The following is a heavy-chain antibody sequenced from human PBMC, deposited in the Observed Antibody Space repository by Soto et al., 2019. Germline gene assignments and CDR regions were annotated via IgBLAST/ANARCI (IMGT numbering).Heavy chain of an antibody. CDR3: ARGFQRGPYYYYYYGMDV. CDR2: INHSGST. V-gene: IGHV4-34*01. Sequence: SETLSLTCAVYGGSFSGYYWSWIRQPPGKGLEWIGEINHSGSTNYNPSLKSRVTISVDTSKNQFSLKLSSVTAADTAVYYCARGFQRGPYYYYYYGMDVWGQGTMVTVSS. J-gene: IGHJ6*02. CDR1: GGSFSGYY. D-gene: IGHD5-12*01.